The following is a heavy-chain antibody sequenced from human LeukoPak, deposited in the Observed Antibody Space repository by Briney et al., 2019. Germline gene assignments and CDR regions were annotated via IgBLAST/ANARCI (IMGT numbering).Heavy chain of an antibody. D-gene: IGHD2-21*02. CDR2: ISGSGGST. CDR3: AKDMGHCGGDCYQRSAFDI. J-gene: IGHJ3*02. V-gene: IGHV3-23*01. CDR1: GFTFDTYA. Sequence: PGGSLRLSCTASGFTFDTYAMNWVRQAPGKGLEWVSAISGSGGSTYYADSVKGRFTISRDNSKNTLYLQMNSLRAEDTAVYYCAKDMGHCGGDCYQRSAFDIWGQGTMVTVSS.